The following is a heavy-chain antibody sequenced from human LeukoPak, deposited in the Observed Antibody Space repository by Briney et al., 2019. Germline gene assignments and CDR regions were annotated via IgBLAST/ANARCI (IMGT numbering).Heavy chain of an antibody. J-gene: IGHJ5*02. CDR3: ARYLRGYSGYGPYNWFDP. V-gene: IGHV3-21*01. CDR2: ISISSSCI. Sequence: GGSLRLSCAASGFTFSSYSMNWVRQAPGKGLEWVSFISISSSCIYYADSVKGRFTISRDNAKNTLYLQMHSLRDEATAVYYCARYLRGYSGYGPYNWFDPWGQGTLVTVSS. D-gene: IGHD5-12*01. CDR1: GFTFSSYS.